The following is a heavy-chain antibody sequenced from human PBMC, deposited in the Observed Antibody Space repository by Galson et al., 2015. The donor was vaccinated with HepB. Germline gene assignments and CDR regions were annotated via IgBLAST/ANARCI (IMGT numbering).Heavy chain of an antibody. CDR1: GFTFSSYA. D-gene: IGHD6-6*01. CDR3: ARDRSSFPQSNYNWFDP. J-gene: IGHJ5*02. CDR2: ISYDGSNK. Sequence: SLRLSCAASGFTFSSYAMHWVRQAPGKGLEWVAVISYDGSNKYYADSVKGRFTISRDNSKNTLYLQMNSLRAEDTAVYYCARDRSSFPQSNYNWFDPWGQGTLVTVSS. V-gene: IGHV3-30*04.